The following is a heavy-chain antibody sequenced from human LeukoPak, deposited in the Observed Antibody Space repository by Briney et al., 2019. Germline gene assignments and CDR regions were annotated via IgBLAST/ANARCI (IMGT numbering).Heavy chain of an antibody. CDR1: GYTFTSYG. CDR2: ISAYNGNT. CDR3: ARVIAAVTSKGVLHY. D-gene: IGHD6-19*01. J-gene: IGHJ4*02. V-gene: IGHV1-18*01. Sequence: ASVKVSCKASGYTFTSYGISWVRQAPGQGLEWMGWISAYNGNTNYAQKLQGRVTMTRDTSITTAYMELSRLRSDDTAVYYCARVIAAVTSKGVLHYWGQGTLVTVSS.